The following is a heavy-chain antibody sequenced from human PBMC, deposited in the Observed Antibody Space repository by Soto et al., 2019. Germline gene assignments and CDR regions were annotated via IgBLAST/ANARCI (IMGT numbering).Heavy chain of an antibody. V-gene: IGHV3-30*18. CDR1: GFTFSNYG. Sequence: QVQLVESGGGVVQPGRSLRLSCAASGFTFSNYGMHWVRQAPGKGLEWVAVISFDGNTKYYGDSVHGRFIVSRDNSKNILYVQMNSLRPEDTAVYYCVKSKDLTGNDFKFDHWGQGTLVTVSS. D-gene: IGHD3-9*01. J-gene: IGHJ4*02. CDR2: ISFDGNTK. CDR3: VKSKDLTGNDFKFDH.